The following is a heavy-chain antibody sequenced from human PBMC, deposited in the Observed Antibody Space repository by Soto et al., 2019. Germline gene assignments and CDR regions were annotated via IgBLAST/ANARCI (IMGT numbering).Heavy chain of an antibody. V-gene: IGHV2-5*01. J-gene: IGHJ5*02. CDR1: GFSLITSGVG. CDR3: ALRGYCTGASCYSA. D-gene: IGHD2-15*01. Sequence: QITLKESGPTLVKPAQTLTLTCTFSGFSLITSGVGVGWIRQPPGKALEWLALIYWNDDKFYSPSLRSRLTIPKATSKSQVVITMTNMDPVDTATYYCALRGYCTGASCYSAWGQGTLVTVSS. CDR2: IYWNDDK.